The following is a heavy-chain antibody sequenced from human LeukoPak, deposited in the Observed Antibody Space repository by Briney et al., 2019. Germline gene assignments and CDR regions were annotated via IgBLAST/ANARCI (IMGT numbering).Heavy chain of an antibody. CDR2: IYSGGST. CDR1: GFSVSNNY. D-gene: IGHD6-13*01. CDR3: ARVKRGIAAASHFDY. V-gene: IGHV3-66*01. Sequence: GGSLRLSCAASGFSVSNNYMSWVRQAPGKGLEWVSVIYSGGSTFYADSVKGRFTISRDNSKNTLYLQMNSLRAEDTAVYYCARVKRGIAAASHFDYWGQGTLVTVSS. J-gene: IGHJ4*02.